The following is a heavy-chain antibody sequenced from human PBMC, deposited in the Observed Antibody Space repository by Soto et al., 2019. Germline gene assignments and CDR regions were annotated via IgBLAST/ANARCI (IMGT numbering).Heavy chain of an antibody. Sequence: PWGSLRLSCAASGFTFISYAISFFRHSPVKWLEWVSAISGSGGSTYYADSVKGRFTISRDNSKNTLYLQMNSLRAEDTAVYYCAKDWVGNRRTYYFDYWGQGTLVTVSS. D-gene: IGHD3-16*01. CDR2: ISGSGGST. V-gene: IGHV3-23*01. J-gene: IGHJ4*02. CDR1: GFTFISYA. CDR3: AKDWVGNRRTYYFDY.